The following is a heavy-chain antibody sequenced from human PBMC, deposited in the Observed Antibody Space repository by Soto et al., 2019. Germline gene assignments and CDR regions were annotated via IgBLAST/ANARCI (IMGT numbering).Heavy chain of an antibody. CDR2: IIPMLGMS. CDR3: STHYGSGSTTFDY. V-gene: IGHV1-69*02. J-gene: IGHJ4*02. Sequence: QVQLVQSGAEVKKPGSPVRVSCTASAETFNFYTISWVRQVPGQGPEWMGRIIPMLGMSNYAQKCQGRITIVVDKSTSTVYMKLSGLTSEDPAGYLCSTHYGSGSTTFDYWGQGALVTASS. D-gene: IGHD3-10*01. CDR1: AETFNFYT.